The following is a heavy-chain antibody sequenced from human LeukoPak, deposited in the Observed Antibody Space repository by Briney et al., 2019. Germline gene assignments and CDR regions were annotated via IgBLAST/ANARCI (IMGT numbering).Heavy chain of an antibody. CDR1: GYTFTGYY. J-gene: IGHJ2*01. CDR3: ARPYAEGFCSTPSCHNWYFDL. D-gene: IGHD2-2*02. CDR2: INPNSGDS. Sequence: GASVKVSCKASGYTFTGYYMHWVRQAPGQGLEWMGWINPNSGDSKYAPKFQGRVTMTRDTSVTTAYMELSSLRSDDTAMYYCARPYAEGFCSTPSCHNWYFDLWGRGTLVTVSS. V-gene: IGHV1-2*02.